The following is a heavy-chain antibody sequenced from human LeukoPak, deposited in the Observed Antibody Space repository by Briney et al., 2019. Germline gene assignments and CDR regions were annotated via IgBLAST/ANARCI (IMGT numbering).Heavy chain of an antibody. CDR1: GGSISSYY. V-gene: IGHV4-59*01. CDR2: IYYSGST. CDR3: TREINRRAFDP. J-gene: IGHJ5*02. D-gene: IGHD3-10*01. Sequence: SETLSLTCTVSGGSISSYYWSWIRQPPGKGLEWIGYIYYSGSTNYNPSLKSRVTISVDTSKNRFSLKLSSVTAADTAVYYCTREINRRAFDPWGQGTLVTVSS.